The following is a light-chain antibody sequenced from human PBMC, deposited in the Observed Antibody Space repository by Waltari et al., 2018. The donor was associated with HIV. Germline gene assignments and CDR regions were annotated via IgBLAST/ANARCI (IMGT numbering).Light chain of an antibody. CDR1: QAVSDD. CDR2: SAS. Sequence: DIQMTQSPSSLSASIGERVTITCRASQAVSDDLGGYQQTPGEAPRRLIYSASSVENGVPSRFSGSRAGEDFTLTITNLQPEDCATYYCLQHHSYPLTFGGGTKVEI. J-gene: IGKJ4*01. V-gene: IGKV1-17*02. CDR3: LQHHSYPLT.